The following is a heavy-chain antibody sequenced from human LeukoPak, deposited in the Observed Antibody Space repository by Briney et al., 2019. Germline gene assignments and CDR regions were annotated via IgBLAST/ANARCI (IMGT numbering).Heavy chain of an antibody. CDR2: IYYTGSS. V-gene: IGHV4-59*01. Sequence: SETLSLTCTVPGDSLSPYYWTWIRQPPGKGLEWIGHIYYTGSSDYSPSLGGRVSISLDTSKNQFSLNLSSVTAADTAVYYCARGPPHGTEFFEYWGRGTLVTVSS. J-gene: IGHJ4*02. D-gene: IGHD1-26*01. CDR3: ARGPPHGTEFFEY. CDR1: GDSLSPYY.